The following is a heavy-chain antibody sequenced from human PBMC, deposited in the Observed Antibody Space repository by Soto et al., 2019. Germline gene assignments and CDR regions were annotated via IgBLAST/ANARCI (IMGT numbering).Heavy chain of an antibody. D-gene: IGHD3-3*01. CDR3: TTITYYDFWSGSRVVDY. CDR2: IKSKTDGGTT. J-gene: IGHJ4*02. V-gene: IGHV3-15*01. CDR1: GFTFSDAR. Sequence: GSLRLSCAASGFTFSDARRSWVRQAPGKGLEWVGRIKSKTDGGTTDYAAPVKGRFTISRDDSKNTLYLQMNSLKTEDTAVYYCTTITYYDFWSGSRVVDYWGQRTLVTVSS.